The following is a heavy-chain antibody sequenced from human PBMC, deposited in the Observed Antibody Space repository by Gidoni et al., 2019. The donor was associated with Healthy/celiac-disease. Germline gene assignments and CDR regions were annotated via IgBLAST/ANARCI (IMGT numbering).Heavy chain of an antibody. CDR1: GFTFSSYA. V-gene: IGHV3-23*01. J-gene: IGHJ1*01. CDR2: ISGSGGST. CDR3: ANNVLYSSSWYEYFQH. Sequence: EVQLLESGGGLVQPGGSLRLSCAASGFTFSSYAMRWVRQAPGKGLEWVSAISGSGGSTYYADSVKGRFTISRDNSKNTLYLQMNSLRAEDTAVYYGANNVLYSSSWYEYFQHWGQGTLVTVSS. D-gene: IGHD6-13*01.